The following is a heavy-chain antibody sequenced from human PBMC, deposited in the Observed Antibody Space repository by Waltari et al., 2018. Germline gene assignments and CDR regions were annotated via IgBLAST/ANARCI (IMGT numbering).Heavy chain of an antibody. V-gene: IGHV3-74*01. Sequence: EVQLVESGGGLVQPGGSLRLSCAASGFTFSSHWMYWVRQTPGKGLVWVSGSKSDGSSTSYADSVKGRVTISRDNAKNTLYLQMNSLRAEDTAVYYCVRDSSGTYWGQGTQVTVSS. CDR1: GFTFSSHW. J-gene: IGHJ4*02. D-gene: IGHD3-22*01. CDR2: SKSDGSST. CDR3: VRDSSGTY.